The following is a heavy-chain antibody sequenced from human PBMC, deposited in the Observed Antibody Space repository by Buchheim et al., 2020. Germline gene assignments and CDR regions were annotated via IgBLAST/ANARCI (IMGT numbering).Heavy chain of an antibody. J-gene: IGHJ4*02. D-gene: IGHD3-3*01. CDR3: ARVEAGLEWFRVTMAAMGY. Sequence: EVQLVESGGGLVQPGGSLRLSCAASGFTFSSYKMNWVRQAPGKGLEWVSYISSSGSTIYYADSVKGRFTISRDNAKNSLYLQMNSLRAEDTAVYYCARVEAGLEWFRVTMAAMGYWGQGTL. CDR2: ISSSGSTI. V-gene: IGHV3-48*03. CDR1: GFTFSSYK.